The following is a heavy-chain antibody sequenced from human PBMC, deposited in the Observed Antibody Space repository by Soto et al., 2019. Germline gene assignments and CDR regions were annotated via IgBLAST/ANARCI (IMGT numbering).Heavy chain of an antibody. J-gene: IGHJ6*02. CDR3: ARVSVEWSGYYPNYYYYYGMDV. Sequence: SETLSLTCAVYGGSFRGYYWSWIRQPPGKGLEWIGEINHSGSTNYNPSRKSRFTISVDTSKNQFSLKLSSVTAADTAVYYCARVSVEWSGYYPNYYYYYGMDVWGQGTTVTVSS. D-gene: IGHD3-3*01. V-gene: IGHV4-34*01. CDR1: GGSFRGYY. CDR2: INHSGST.